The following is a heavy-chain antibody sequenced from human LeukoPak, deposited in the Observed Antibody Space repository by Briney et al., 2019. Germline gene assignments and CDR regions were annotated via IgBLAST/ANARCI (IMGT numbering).Heavy chain of an antibody. D-gene: IGHD2-2*02. V-gene: IGHV1-2*02. CDR1: GYTFTGYC. CDR3: AREGKYQLLYDWFDP. J-gene: IGHJ5*02. CDR2: INPNSGGT. Sequence: GASVKVSCKASGYTFTGYCMHWVRQAPGQGLEWMGWINPNSGGTNYAQKFQGRVTMTRDTSISTAYMELSRLRSDDTAVYYCAREGKYQLLYDWFDPWGQGTLVTVSS.